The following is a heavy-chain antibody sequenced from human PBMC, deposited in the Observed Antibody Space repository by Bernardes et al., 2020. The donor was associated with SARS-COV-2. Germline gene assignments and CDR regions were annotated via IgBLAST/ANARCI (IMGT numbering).Heavy chain of an antibody. J-gene: IGHJ4*02. V-gene: IGHV3-30*18. CDR2: ISYDGSNK. CDR3: AKGTMARVYYFAY. D-gene: IGHD3-10*01. Sequence: VESLFLSCAASGFTFSSYGMHWVRQAPGKGLEWVAVISYDGSNKYYADSVKGRFTISRDNSKNTLYLQMNSLRAEDTAVYYCAKGTMARVYYFAYWGQGTLVTVSS. CDR1: GFTFSSYG.